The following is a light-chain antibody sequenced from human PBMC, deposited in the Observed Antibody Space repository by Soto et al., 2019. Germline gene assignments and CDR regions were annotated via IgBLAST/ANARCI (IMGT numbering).Light chain of an antibody. CDR1: QSVSSSY. Sequence: IELTQSPGTLSFSPGERATLSCRASQSVSSSYLAWYQQKPGQAPRLLIYDASSRATGIPDRFSGSGSGKDFTLTISRLQPEDFAVYYCQQYASSPLTFGGGSKVDIX. J-gene: IGKJ4*01. CDR3: QQYASSPLT. CDR2: DAS. V-gene: IGKV3-20*01.